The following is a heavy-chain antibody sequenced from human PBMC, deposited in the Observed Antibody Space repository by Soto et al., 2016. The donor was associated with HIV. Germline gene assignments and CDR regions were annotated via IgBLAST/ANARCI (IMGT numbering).Heavy chain of an antibody. J-gene: IGHJ6*03. V-gene: IGHV1-8*03. D-gene: IGHD3-10*01. CDR3: ARGERITMVRGGPPYYYYMDV. CDR1: GYRFINHD. Sequence: QVQLVQSGAEVKKPGASVKVSCKASGYRFINHDLNWVRQATGQGLEWMAWLNPHSGNTGYAQKFQGRVTITRNSSISTAYMELSSLRSEDTAVYYCARGERITMVRGGPPYYYYMDVWGKGTTVTVSS. CDR2: LNPHSGNT.